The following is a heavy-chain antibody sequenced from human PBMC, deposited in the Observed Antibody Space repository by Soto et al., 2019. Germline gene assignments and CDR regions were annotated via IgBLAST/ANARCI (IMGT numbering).Heavy chain of an antibody. J-gene: IGHJ6*03. CDR1: GFTFSNAW. CDR2: IKSKTDGGTT. D-gene: IGHD5-12*01. Sequence: PGGSLRLSCAASGFTFSNAWMSWVRQAPGKGLEWVGRIKSKTDGGTTDYAAPVKGRFTISRDDSKNTLYLQMNSLKTEDTAVYYCTTGSGYDLSFSRDYYYYYMDVWGKGTTVTVSS. CDR3: TTGSGYDLSFSRDYYYYYMDV. V-gene: IGHV3-15*01.